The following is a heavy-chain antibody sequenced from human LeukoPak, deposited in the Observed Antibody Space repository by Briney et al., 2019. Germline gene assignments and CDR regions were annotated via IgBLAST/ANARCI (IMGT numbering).Heavy chain of an antibody. J-gene: IGHJ3*02. CDR3: ARHGKLEGYYDSSGYSQYAFDI. CDR2: NNNSGGI. CDR1: GSSFTGYY. Sequence: SETLSLTCSVSGSSFTGYYWTWIRQTPGKGLEWIGENNNSGGITYNPSLNSRVTISVDASKNQFSLKLNSVTAADTAVYYCARHGKLEGYYDSSGYSQYAFDIWGQGTMVTVSS. V-gene: IGHV4-34*01. D-gene: IGHD3-22*01.